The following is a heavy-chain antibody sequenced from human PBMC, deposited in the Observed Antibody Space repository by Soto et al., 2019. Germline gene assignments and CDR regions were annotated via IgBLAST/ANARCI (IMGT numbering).Heavy chain of an antibody. Sequence: EVQLLESGGGLVQPGGSLRLSCAASGFTFSSYAMSWVRQAPGQGLEWVSAISGSGGSTYYADSVKGRCTISRDNSKNTLYLQMNSLRAEDTAVYYCAKSKRPAGYGMDVWGQGSTVTVSS. D-gene: IGHD2-2*01. CDR3: AKSKRPAGYGMDV. CDR1: GFTFSSYA. J-gene: IGHJ6*02. CDR2: ISGSGGST. V-gene: IGHV3-23*01.